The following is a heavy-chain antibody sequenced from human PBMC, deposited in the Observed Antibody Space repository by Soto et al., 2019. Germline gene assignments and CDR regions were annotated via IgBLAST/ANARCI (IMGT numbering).Heavy chain of an antibody. Sequence: QVQLVESGGGVVQPGRSLRLSCAASGFTFSSYAMHWVRQAPGKGLEWVAVIQCDGSNKYYADSVKGRFTISRDNSKNTLYLQMNMRRPKDTAVYYYARDTNWGTAMALWHFDLWGHGTLVTDSS. D-gene: IGHD5-18*01. CDR2: IQCDGSNK. CDR3: ARDTNWGTAMALWHFDL. CDR1: GFTFSSYA. J-gene: IGHJ2*01. V-gene: IGHV3-30*04.